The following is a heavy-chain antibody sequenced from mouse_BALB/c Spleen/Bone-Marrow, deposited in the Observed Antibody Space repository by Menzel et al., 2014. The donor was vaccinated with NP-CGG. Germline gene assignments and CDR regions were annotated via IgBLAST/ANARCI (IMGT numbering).Heavy chain of an antibody. D-gene: IGHD6-2*01. Sequence: EVQLVESGGGLVQPGGSLRLSCATSGFTFTDYYMNWVRQPPGKALEWLAFIRNKAYGYTTEYSASVKGRFTISRDNSQNILYLQMDTLRGEDSSTYYWARDMGGFLFEPRGQGTTLSVSS. J-gene: IGHJ2*01. CDR1: GFTFTDYY. CDR3: ARDMGGFLFEP. V-gene: IGHV7-3*02. CDR2: IRNKAYGYTT.